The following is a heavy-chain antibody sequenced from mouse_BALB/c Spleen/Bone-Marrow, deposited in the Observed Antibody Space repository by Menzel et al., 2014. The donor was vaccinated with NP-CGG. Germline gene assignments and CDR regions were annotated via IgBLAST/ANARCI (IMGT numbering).Heavy chain of an antibody. CDR3: ARREYYDLHY. D-gene: IGHD2-4*01. CDR1: GYAFTNYL. J-gene: IGHJ2*01. V-gene: IGHV1-54*01. Sequence: VQLQQSGAELVRPGTSVKVSCKASGYAFTNYLIEWVKQRPGQGLEWIGVINPGSGGTNYNEKFKGKATLTADKSSSTAYMQLSILTSYDSAVYFCARREYYDLHYLGQGTTLTVSS. CDR2: INPGSGGT.